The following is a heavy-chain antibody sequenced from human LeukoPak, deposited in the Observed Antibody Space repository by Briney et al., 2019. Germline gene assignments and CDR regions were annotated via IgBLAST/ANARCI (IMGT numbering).Heavy chain of an antibody. V-gene: IGHV1-8*03. CDR1: GYTFTGYY. CDR3: ARAGRWLKFDAFDI. Sequence: ASVKVSCKASGYTFTGYYMHWVRQAPGQGLEWMGWMNPNSGNTGYAQKFQGRVTITRNTSISTAYMELSSLRSEDTAVYYCARAGRWLKFDAFDIWGQGTMVTVSS. D-gene: IGHD5-24*01. CDR2: MNPNSGNT. J-gene: IGHJ3*02.